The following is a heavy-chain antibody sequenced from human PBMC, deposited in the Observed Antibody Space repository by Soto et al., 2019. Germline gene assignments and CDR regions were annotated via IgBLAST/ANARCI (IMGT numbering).Heavy chain of an antibody. D-gene: IGHD4-17*01. CDR1: GGSVSSGSYY. CDR2: MSYSGST. V-gene: IGHV4-31*03. CDR3: ARPFYARASRDNWFDP. J-gene: IGHJ5*02. Sequence: NPSETLSLTCTVSGGSVSSGSYYWSWIRQHPAKGLEWIGYMSYSGSTYYNPSLRSRVTISIDTSKNQYSLNLASVTAADTAVYFCARPFYARASRDNWFDPWGQGTLVTVSS.